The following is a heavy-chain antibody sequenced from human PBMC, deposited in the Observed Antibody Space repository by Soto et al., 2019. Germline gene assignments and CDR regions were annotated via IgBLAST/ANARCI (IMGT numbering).Heavy chain of an antibody. CDR1: GDTFSSYA. CDR3: ARERSRYDRSGYYRPDY. CDR2: IIPILGTP. V-gene: IGHV1-69*10. J-gene: IGHJ4*02. Sequence: GASVKVSCKTSGDTFSSYAISWLRQAPGQGLEWMGGIIPILGTPSYAQKFQGRVTIAADKSTSTAYMELSSLGSEDTAVYYCARERSRYDRSGYYRPDYWGQGTLVTVSS. D-gene: IGHD3-22*01.